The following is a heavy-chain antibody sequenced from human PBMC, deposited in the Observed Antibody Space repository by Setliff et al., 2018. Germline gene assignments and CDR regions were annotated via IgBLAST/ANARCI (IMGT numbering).Heavy chain of an antibody. J-gene: IGHJ4*02. CDR2: IKRESDGGTT. D-gene: IGHD6-13*01. V-gene: IGHV3-15*01. Sequence: LRLSCAASGFTFSNAWMSWVRQAPGKGLEWVGRIKRESDGGTTDYAAPVKGRFTISRDDSKNTLYLQMNSLKTEDTAVYYCARCSSWHGHYPHFNYWGQGTLVTVSS. CDR3: ARCSSWHGHYPHFNY. CDR1: GFTFSNAW.